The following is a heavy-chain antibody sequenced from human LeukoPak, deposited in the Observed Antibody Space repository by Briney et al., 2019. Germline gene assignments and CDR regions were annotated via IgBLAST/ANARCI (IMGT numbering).Heavy chain of an antibody. V-gene: IGHV3-9*01. CDR3: AKDMYAYCGGDCYPGGFDP. CDR2: ISWNSGSI. Sequence: GGSLRLSCAASGFTFDDYDMHWVRQAPGKGLEWVSGISWNSGSIGYADSVKGRFTISRDNAKNSLYLQMNSLRAEDTAVYYCAKDMYAYCGGDCYPGGFDPWGQGTLVTVSS. J-gene: IGHJ5*02. CDR1: GFTFDDYD. D-gene: IGHD2-21*02.